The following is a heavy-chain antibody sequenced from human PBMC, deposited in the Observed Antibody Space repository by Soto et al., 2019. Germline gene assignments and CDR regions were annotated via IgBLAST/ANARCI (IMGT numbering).Heavy chain of an antibody. CDR2: ISAYNGNT. D-gene: IGHD3-10*01. J-gene: IGHJ6*02. CDR1: GYTFTSYG. CDR3: ARDSITMVRGVLYYYYYYGMAV. V-gene: IGHV1-18*01. Sequence: QVQLVQSGAEVKKPGASVKVSCKASGYTFTSYGISWVRQAPGQGLEWMGWISAYNGNTNYAQELQGRVTMTTVTSTSPAYMELRGLRSDDTAVSYCARDSITMVRGVLYYYYYYGMAVCGQGTTVTVSS.